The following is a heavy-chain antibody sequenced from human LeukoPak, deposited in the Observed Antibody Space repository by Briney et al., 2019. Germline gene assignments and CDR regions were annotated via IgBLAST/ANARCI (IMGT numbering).Heavy chain of an antibody. CDR1: GYTFTGYG. Sequence: ASVNVSCKASGYTFTGYGISWVRQAPGQGLEWMGLISAYNGNTNYAQKLQGRVTMTTDTSTSTAYMELRSLRSDDTAVYYCATDLQYSSGWDDAFDIWGQGTMVTVSS. D-gene: IGHD6-19*01. V-gene: IGHV1-18*01. J-gene: IGHJ3*02. CDR3: ATDLQYSSGWDDAFDI. CDR2: ISAYNGNT.